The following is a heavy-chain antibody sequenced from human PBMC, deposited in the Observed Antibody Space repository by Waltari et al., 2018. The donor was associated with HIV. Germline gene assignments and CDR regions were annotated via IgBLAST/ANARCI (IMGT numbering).Heavy chain of an antibody. CDR2: IYYSGST. CDR3: ARVGPYCSGGSCFLSVYYYGMDV. V-gene: IGHV4-39*07. J-gene: IGHJ6*02. D-gene: IGHD2-15*01. CDR1: GGSISSSSYY. Sequence: QLQLQESGPGLVKPSETLSLTCTVSGGSISSSSYYWGWIRQPPGKGLEWIGSIYYSGSTYYNPSLKSRVTISVDTSKNQFSLKLSSVTAADTAVYYCARVGPYCSGGSCFLSVYYYGMDVWGQGTTVTVSS.